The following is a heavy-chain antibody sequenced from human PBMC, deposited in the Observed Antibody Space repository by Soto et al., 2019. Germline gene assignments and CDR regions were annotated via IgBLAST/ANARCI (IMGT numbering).Heavy chain of an antibody. CDR3: ARDRGLLLRRRDYYYGMDV. D-gene: IGHD2-15*01. J-gene: IGHJ6*02. V-gene: IGHV1-69*13. CDR2: IIPIFGTA. Sequence: ASVKVSCKASGGTFSSYAISWVRQAPGQGLEWMGGIIPIFGTANYAQKFQGRVTITADESTSTAYMELSSLRSEDTAVYYCARDRGLLLRRRDYYYGMDVWGQGTTVTVSS. CDR1: GGTFSSYA.